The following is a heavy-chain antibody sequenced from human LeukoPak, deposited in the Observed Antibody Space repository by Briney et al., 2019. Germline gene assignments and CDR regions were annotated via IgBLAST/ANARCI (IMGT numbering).Heavy chain of an antibody. CDR3: AGTMVTRGFDY. CDR2: ISSSGSTI. Sequence: PPGSLRLSCAASGFTFSDNYMSWIRQAPGEGLEWGSYISSSGSTIYYTDSVKGRFTISRDNAKNSLYLQMNSLRAEDTAVYYCAGTMVTRGFDYWGQGTLVTVSS. V-gene: IGHV3-11*04. J-gene: IGHJ4*02. CDR1: GFTFSDNY. D-gene: IGHD3-10*01.